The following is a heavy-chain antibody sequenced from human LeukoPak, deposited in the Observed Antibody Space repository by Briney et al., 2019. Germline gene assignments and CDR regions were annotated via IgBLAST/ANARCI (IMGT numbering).Heavy chain of an antibody. V-gene: IGHV4-30-2*01. CDR1: GGSISSGGYS. D-gene: IGHD2-2*01. J-gene: IGHJ6*02. Sequence: KSSETLSLTCAVSGGSISSGGYSWSWIRQPPGKGLEWIGYIYHSGSTYYNPSLKSRVTISVDTSKNQFSLKLSSVTAADTAVYYCARDGVVVPAAMYNYYYGMDVWGQGTTVTVSS. CDR2: IYHSGST. CDR3: ARDGVVVPAAMYNYYYGMDV.